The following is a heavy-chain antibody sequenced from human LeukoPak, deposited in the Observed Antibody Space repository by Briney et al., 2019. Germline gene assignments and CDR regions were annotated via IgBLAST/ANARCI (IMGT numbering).Heavy chain of an antibody. Sequence: SETLSLTCAVSGGSISSNNWWGWVRQPPGKGLEWIGEIYHSGSPNYNPSLKSRVTISVDKSRNHFSLNLSSVTAADTAVYYCARVRGIAVAGTGYGMDVWGQGTTVTVSS. D-gene: IGHD6-19*01. CDR2: IYHSGSP. J-gene: IGHJ6*02. CDR3: ARVRGIAVAGTGYGMDV. V-gene: IGHV4-4*02. CDR1: GGSISSNNW.